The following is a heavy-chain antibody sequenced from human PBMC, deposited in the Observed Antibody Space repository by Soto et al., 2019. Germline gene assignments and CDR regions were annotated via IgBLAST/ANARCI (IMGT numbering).Heavy chain of an antibody. V-gene: IGHV4-59*08. CDR2: LHHSGET. CDR1: GVSINDHY. D-gene: IGHD3-22*01. J-gene: IGHJ6*02. CDR3: ARGGYYYDPSGPMDV. Sequence: SETLSLTCSVSGVSINDHYWSWVRQAPGKGLEWIGYLHHSGETNYSPSFKGRATTSVDTSKSQFSLELNSVTAADTAVYYCARGGYYYDPSGPMDVWGQGTTVTVSS.